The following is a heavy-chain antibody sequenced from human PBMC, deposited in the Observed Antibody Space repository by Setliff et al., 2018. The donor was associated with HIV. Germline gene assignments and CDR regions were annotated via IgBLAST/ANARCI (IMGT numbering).Heavy chain of an antibody. CDR3: ARGLNYYGSGSYLPLGY. Sequence: LSLTCAVYGGSFNDYYWTWIRQPPGKGLGWIGEIDHSGNIKYHASLKSRVTISKDTSKNQISLKLRSVTAADTAVYYCARGLNYYGSGSYLPLGYWGQGTLVTV. D-gene: IGHD3-10*01. V-gene: IGHV4-34*01. CDR2: IDHSGNI. CDR1: GGSFNDYY. J-gene: IGHJ4*02.